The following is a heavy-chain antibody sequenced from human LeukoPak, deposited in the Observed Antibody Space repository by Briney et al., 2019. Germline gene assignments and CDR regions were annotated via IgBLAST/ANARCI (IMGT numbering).Heavy chain of an antibody. CDR2: IYPGDSDT. CDR3: ARHYYGSGSRRYGMDV. CDR1: GYSFTSYW. Sequence: GESLKISCKGSGYSFTSYWIGWVRQMPEKGLEWMGIIYPGDSDTRYSPSFQGQVTISADKSISTAYLQWSSLKASDTAMYYCARHYYGSGSRRYGMDVWGQGTTVTVSS. D-gene: IGHD3-10*01. V-gene: IGHV5-51*01. J-gene: IGHJ6*02.